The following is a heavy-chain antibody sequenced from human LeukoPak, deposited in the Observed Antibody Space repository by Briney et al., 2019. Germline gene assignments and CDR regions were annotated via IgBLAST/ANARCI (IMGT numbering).Heavy chain of an antibody. CDR2: ISSSGSTI. J-gene: IGHJ4*02. V-gene: IGHV3-11*01. CDR3: AKANSVLLWFGELLES. CDR1: GFTFSDYY. Sequence: KPGGSLRLSCAASGFTFSDYYMSWIRQAPGKGLEWVSYISSSGSTIYYADSVKGRFTISRDNAKNTLYLQMNSLRAEDTAVYYCAKANSVLLWFGELLESWGQGTLVTVSS. D-gene: IGHD3-10*01.